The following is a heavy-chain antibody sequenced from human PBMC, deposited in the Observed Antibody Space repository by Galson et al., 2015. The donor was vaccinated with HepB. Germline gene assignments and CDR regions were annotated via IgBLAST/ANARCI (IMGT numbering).Heavy chain of an antibody. CDR3: ARDGAGSLSV. D-gene: IGHD1-26*01. CDR1: GYTFNTYA. Sequence: SVKVSCKASGYTFNTYAMNWVRQAPGQGLEWMGWISTNTGNPTYAHGFTGRFVFSLDTSVSTAYLQISSLKAEDAAVYYCARDGAGSLSVWGQGTTVTVSS. V-gene: IGHV7-4-1*02. J-gene: IGHJ6*02. CDR2: ISTNTGNP.